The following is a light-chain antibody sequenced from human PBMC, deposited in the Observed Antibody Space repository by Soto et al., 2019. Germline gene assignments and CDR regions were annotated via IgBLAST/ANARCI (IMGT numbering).Light chain of an antibody. CDR3: HQRSSWPIT. J-gene: IGKJ5*01. V-gene: IGKV3D-20*02. CDR1: QSVSSSH. CDR2: AAS. Sequence: EIVLTQSPGTLSLSPGERATLSCRASQSVSSSHLAWYQHKPGQAPRLLIYAASSRATGSSDRFSGGGSGTDFTLTISRLEPEDFAVYYCHQRSSWPITFGQGTRLEIK.